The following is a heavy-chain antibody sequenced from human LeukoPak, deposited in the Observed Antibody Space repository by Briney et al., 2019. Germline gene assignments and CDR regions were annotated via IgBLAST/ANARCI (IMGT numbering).Heavy chain of an antibody. CDR1: GGSISSYY. V-gene: IGHV4-59*01. CDR3: ARVRGRDGYNSLDY. J-gene: IGHJ4*02. Sequence: SETLSLTCTVSGGSISSYYWSWIRQPPGKGLEWIGYIYYSGSTNYNPSLKSRVAISVDTSKNQFSLKLSSVTAADTAVYYCARVRGRDGYNSLDYWGQGTLVTVSS. CDR2: IYYSGST. D-gene: IGHD5-24*01.